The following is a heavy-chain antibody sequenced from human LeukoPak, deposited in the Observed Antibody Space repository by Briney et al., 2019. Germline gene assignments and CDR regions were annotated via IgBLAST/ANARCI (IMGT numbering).Heavy chain of an antibody. CDR1: GGSITSHY. V-gene: IGHV4-59*11. CDR3: ARVPGYCSSTSCYPYYMDV. D-gene: IGHD2-2*01. J-gene: IGHJ6*03. Sequence: PSETLSLTCTVSGGSITSHYWSWIRQPPGKGLEWIGYIYYSGSTNYNPSLKSRVTISVDTSKNQFSLKLTSVTAADTAVYYCARVPGYCSSTSCYPYYMDVWGKGTTVTVSS. CDR2: IYYSGST.